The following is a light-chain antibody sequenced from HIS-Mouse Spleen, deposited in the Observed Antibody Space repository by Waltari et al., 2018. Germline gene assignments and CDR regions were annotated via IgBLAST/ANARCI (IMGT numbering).Light chain of an antibody. CDR3: QQSYSTPGT. CDR1: QSISSY. CDR2: AAS. J-gene: IGKJ1*01. Sequence: DIQMTQSLSSLPASVGDRRTITCRASQSISSYLNWYQQKPGKAPKLLIYAASSLQSGVPSRFSGSGSGTDFTLTISSLQPEDFATYYCQQSYSTPGTFGQGTKVEIK. V-gene: IGKV1-39*01.